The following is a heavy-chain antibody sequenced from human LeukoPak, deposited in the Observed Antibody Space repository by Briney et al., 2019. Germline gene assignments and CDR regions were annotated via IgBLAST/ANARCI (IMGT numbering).Heavy chain of an antibody. CDR3: AKRKSSGSYYKGEFDY. V-gene: IGHV4-31*03. Sequence: SETLSLTCTVSGGSISSGGSYWSWIRQHPGKGLEWIGYIYYSGSTYYNPSLKSRVTISVDTSKNQFSLKLSSVTAADTAVYYCAKRKSSGSYYKGEFDYWGQGTLVTVSS. D-gene: IGHD1-26*01. CDR1: GGSISSGGSY. CDR2: IYYSGST. J-gene: IGHJ4*02.